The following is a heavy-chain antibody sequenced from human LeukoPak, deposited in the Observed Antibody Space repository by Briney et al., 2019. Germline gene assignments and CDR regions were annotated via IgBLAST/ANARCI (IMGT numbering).Heavy chain of an antibody. CDR1: GYTFTTYA. V-gene: IGHV1-69*13. CDR3: ATFTIFGVVIIGGFDY. D-gene: IGHD3-3*01. Sequence: GASVKVSCKASGYTFTTYAMHWVRQAPGQGLEWMGGIIPIFGTANYAQKFQGRVTITADESTSTAYMELSSLRSEDTAVYYCATFTIFGVVIIGGFDYWGQGTLVTVSS. J-gene: IGHJ4*02. CDR2: IIPIFGTA.